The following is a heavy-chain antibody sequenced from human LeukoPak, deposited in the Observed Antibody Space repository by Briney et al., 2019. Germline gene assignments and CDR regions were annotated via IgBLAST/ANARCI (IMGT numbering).Heavy chain of an antibody. CDR3: ARVPPEYISSSWYCLDY. V-gene: IGHV1-18*01. CDR1: GYTFTSYG. J-gene: IGHJ4*02. Sequence: ASVKVFCKASGYTFTSYGISWVRQAPGQGLEWMGWISAYNGNTNYAQKLQGRVTMTTDTSTSTAYMELRSLRSDDTAVYYCARVPPEYISSSWYCLDYWGQGTLVTVSS. D-gene: IGHD6-13*01. CDR2: ISAYNGNT.